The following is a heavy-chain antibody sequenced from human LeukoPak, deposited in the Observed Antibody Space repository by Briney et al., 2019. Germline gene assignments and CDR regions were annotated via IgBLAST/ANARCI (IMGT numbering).Heavy chain of an antibody. Sequence: ASVKVSCKASGYTFTSYGISWVRQATGQGLEWMGWMNPNSGNTGYAQKFQGRVTMTRNTSISTAYMELSSLRSEDTAVYYCARWIQLWFDGNPIITNYYYYGMDVWGQGTTVTVSS. CDR3: ARWIQLWFDGNPIITNYYYYGMDV. V-gene: IGHV1-8*02. CDR1: GYTFTSYG. D-gene: IGHD5-18*01. J-gene: IGHJ6*02. CDR2: MNPNSGNT.